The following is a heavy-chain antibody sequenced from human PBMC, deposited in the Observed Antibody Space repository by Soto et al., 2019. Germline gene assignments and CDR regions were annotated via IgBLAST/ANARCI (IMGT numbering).Heavy chain of an antibody. CDR3: AKDRLRDASSRQGFEY. CDR2: VTSGGDGT. Sequence: GGSLRLSIGASGVTFSSHAMSWVRQATGKGLEWVSAVTSGGDGTYYADSVRGRFTISRDNSKNTVSLQMNSLRAEDTALYYFAKDRLRDASSRQGFEYWGQGPLGTVSS. D-gene: IGHD6-6*01. J-gene: IGHJ4*02. CDR1: GVTFSSHA. V-gene: IGHV3-23*01.